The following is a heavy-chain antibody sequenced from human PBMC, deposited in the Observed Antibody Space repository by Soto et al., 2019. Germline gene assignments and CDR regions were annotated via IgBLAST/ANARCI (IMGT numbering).Heavy chain of an antibody. CDR2: IWYDGSNK. CDR3: ARDRGEYCSGGSCYPYYYYYYYMDV. D-gene: IGHD2-15*01. Sequence: PGGSLRLSCAASGVTFSSYGMHWVRQAPGKGLEWVAVIWYDGSNKYYADSVKGRFTISRDNSKNTLYLQMNSLRAEDTAVYYCARDRGEYCSGGSCYPYYYYYYYMDVWGKGTTVTVSS. V-gene: IGHV3-33*01. CDR1: GVTFSSYG. J-gene: IGHJ6*03.